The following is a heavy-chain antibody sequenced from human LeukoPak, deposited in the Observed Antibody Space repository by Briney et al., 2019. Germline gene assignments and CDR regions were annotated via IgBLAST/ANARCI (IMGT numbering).Heavy chain of an antibody. Sequence: GASVKVSCKASGYTFTSYGISWVRQAPGQGLEWMGGIIPIFGTANYAQKFQGRVTITTDESTSTAYMELSSLRSEDTAVYYCARARGYGSGPFDYWGQGTLVTVSS. D-gene: IGHD3-10*01. V-gene: IGHV1-69*05. J-gene: IGHJ4*02. CDR3: ARARGYGSGPFDY. CDR1: GYTFTSYG. CDR2: IIPIFGTA.